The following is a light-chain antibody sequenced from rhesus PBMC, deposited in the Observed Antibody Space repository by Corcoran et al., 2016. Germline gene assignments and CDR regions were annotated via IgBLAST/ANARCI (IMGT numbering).Light chain of an antibody. CDR3: MQALEFPLT. CDR1: QSLLDSEDGNTY. CDR2: EVS. Sequence: DIVMTQTPLSLPVTPGEPASISCRSSQSLLDSEDGNTYLDWYLQKPGQSPQLLFYEVSNRASGFPDKVSGSGAEMDLTLKISRGEAEDVGVYYCMQALEFPLTFGGGTKVEIK. V-gene: IGKV2-104*02. J-gene: IGKJ4*01.